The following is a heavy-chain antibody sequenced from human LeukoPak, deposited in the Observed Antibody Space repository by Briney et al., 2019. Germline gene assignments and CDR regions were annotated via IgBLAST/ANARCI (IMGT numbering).Heavy chain of an antibody. Sequence: PGGSLRLSCAASGFTFSTYWMTWVRQAPGKGLEWVAVISYDGSNKYYADSVKGRFTISRDNSKNTLYLQMNSLRAEDTAVYYCAKVGSIAAAALDYWGQGTLVTVSS. J-gene: IGHJ4*02. CDR1: GFTFSTYW. D-gene: IGHD6-13*01. CDR3: AKVGSIAAAALDY. CDR2: ISYDGSNK. V-gene: IGHV3-30*18.